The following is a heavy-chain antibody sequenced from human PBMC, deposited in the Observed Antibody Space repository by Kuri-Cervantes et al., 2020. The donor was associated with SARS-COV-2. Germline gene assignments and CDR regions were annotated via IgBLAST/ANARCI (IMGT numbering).Heavy chain of an antibody. CDR2: VSWNGSRT. CDR3: VRHKAAAGIVAPD. CDR1: GFTFSNSD. Sequence: LSLTCAASGFTFSNSDMNWVRQAPGKGLEWVSGVSWNGSRTHYADPVKGRFIISRDNSRNFLYQQMNSLRPEDMAVYYCVRHKAAAGIVAPDWGQGTLVTVPS. V-gene: IGHV3-19*01. D-gene: IGHD6-13*01. J-gene: IGHJ4*02.